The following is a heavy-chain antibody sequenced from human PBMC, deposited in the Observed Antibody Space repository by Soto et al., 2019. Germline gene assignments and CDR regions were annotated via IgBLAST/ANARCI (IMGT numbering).Heavy chain of an antibody. J-gene: IGHJ6*02. D-gene: IGHD4-4*01. CDR1: GGSISRGGYS. CDR3: ARGYSNYDYYYYGMDV. V-gene: IGHV4-30-2*01. Sequence: QLQLQESGSGLVKPSQTLSLTCAVSGGSISRGGYSWSWIRQPPGKGLEWIGYIYHSGSTYYNPSLKSRVTISVDRSKNQFSLKLISVTAADTAVYYCARGYSNYDYYYYGMDVWGQGTTVTVSS. CDR2: IYHSGST.